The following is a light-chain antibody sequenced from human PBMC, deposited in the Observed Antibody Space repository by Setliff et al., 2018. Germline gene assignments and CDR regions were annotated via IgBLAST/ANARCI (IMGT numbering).Light chain of an antibody. CDR2: EVS. CDR1: SRDIGTYSL. CDR3: SSYAGGTIF. J-gene: IGLJ1*01. Sequence: QSALTQPASVSGSPGQSITISFTGTSRDIGTYSLVSWYQQHPGKAPKLIISEVSERPSGVSNRFSGSKSGNTASLTISGLHAEDEADYYCSSYAGGTIFFGTGTKVTVL. V-gene: IGLV2-23*02.